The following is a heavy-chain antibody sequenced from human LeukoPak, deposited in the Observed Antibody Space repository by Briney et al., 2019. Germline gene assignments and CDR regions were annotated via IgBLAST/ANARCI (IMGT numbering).Heavy chain of an antibody. CDR2: NSGSGGST. V-gene: IGHV3-23*01. Sequence: GGSLRLSCAASGFTFSSYAMSWVRQAPGKGLEWVSANSGSGGSTYYADSVKGRFTISRDNSKNTLYLHMNSLRAEDTPVYYCARDPGGYGGNVDAFDIWGQGTMVTVSS. J-gene: IGHJ3*02. CDR1: GFTFSSYA. D-gene: IGHD4-23*01. CDR3: ARDPGGYGGNVDAFDI.